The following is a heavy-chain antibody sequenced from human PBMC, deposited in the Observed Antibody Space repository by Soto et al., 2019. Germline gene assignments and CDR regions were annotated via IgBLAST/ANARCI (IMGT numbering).Heavy chain of an antibody. J-gene: IGHJ4*02. CDR2: IYSVGDT. CDR3: ARGLSSFGEFLDY. CDR1: GFIVSNNY. V-gene: IGHV3-53*01. D-gene: IGHD3-10*01. Sequence: PGGSLRLSCAASGFIVSNNYMSWVRQAPGQGLEWVSLIYSVGDTYYADSVKGRLTISRDNSKNTVYLQMNRLRVDDTAVYYCARGLSSFGEFLDYWGQGALVTVSS.